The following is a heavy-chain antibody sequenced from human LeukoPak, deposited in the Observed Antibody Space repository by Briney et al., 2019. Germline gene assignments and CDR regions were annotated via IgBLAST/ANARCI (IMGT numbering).Heavy chain of an antibody. J-gene: IGHJ4*02. Sequence: TGGSLRLSCAASGFTITESWMNWVRQAPGKGLEWVANMKPDGSEQYYVESVKGRFTISRDNAKNPLYLQMNSLRAEDTAVYYCARDFDYWGQGTLVTVSS. CDR2: MKPDGSEQ. V-gene: IGHV3-7*01. CDR3: ARDFDY. CDR1: GFTITESW.